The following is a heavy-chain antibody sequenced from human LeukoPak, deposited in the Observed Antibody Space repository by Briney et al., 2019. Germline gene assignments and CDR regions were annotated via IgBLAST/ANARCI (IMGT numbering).Heavy chain of an antibody. Sequence: GGSLRLSCAASGFTFSSYNMNWVRQAPGKGLEWVSYITSSSNTIYYADSVKGRFTISRDNAKNSLYLQTNSLRAEDTAVYYCARRKDWCTSSSCHFDYWGQGTLVTVSS. V-gene: IGHV3-48*01. CDR2: ITSSSNTI. CDR1: GFTFSSYN. J-gene: IGHJ4*02. D-gene: IGHD2-2*01. CDR3: ARRKDWCTSSSCHFDY.